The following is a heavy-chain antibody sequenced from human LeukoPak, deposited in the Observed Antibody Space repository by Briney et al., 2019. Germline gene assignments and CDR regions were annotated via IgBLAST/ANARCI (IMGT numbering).Heavy chain of an antibody. V-gene: IGHV1-69*13. CDR3: AREKTDYYGSGNDYYYGMDV. CDR2: IIPIFGTA. D-gene: IGHD3-10*01. Sequence: ASVKVSCKASGGTFSSYAISWVRQAPGQGLEWMGGIIPIFGTANYAQKFQGRVTITADESTSTAYMELSSLRSEDTAVYYCAREKTDYYGSGNDYYYGMDVWGQGTTVTVSS. CDR1: GGTFSSYA. J-gene: IGHJ6*02.